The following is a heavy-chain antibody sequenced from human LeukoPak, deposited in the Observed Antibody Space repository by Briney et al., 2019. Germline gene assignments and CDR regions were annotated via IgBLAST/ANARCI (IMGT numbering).Heavy chain of an antibody. CDR3: AGAYCGGDCYLQPPVY. CDR1: GGSISGYY. V-gene: IGHV4-59*12. Sequence: SETLSLTCTVSGGSISGYYWSWIRQPPGKGLEWIGFIHYSGSTNYNPSLKSRITISVDTSKNQFSLKLSSVTAADTAVYYCAGAYCGGDCYLQPPVYWGQGTLVTVSS. CDR2: IHYSGST. J-gene: IGHJ4*02. D-gene: IGHD2-21*02.